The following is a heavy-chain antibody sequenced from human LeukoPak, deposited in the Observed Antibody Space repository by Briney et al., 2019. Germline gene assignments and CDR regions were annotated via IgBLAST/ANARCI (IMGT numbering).Heavy chain of an antibody. Sequence: GGSLRLSCAASGFTVSANYMSWVRQAPGKGLEWVSAISGSGGSTYYADSVKGRFTISRDNSKNTLYLQMNSLRAEDTAVYYCAKAWLRTSWGQGTLVTVSS. V-gene: IGHV3-23*01. D-gene: IGHD5-12*01. J-gene: IGHJ4*02. CDR2: ISGSGGST. CDR1: GFTVSANY. CDR3: AKAWLRTS.